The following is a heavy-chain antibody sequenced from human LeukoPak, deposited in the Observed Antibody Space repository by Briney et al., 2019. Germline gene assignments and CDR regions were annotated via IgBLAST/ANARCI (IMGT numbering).Heavy chain of an antibody. CDR2: IKQDGSEK. Sequence: PGGSLRLSCAASGFTFSSYWTSWVRQAPGKGLEWVANIKQDGSEKYYVDSVKGRFTISRDNAKNSLYLQMNSLRAEDTAVYYCAGMEQLVLGHFDYWGQGTLVTVSS. J-gene: IGHJ4*02. CDR3: AGMEQLVLGHFDY. D-gene: IGHD6-13*01. CDR1: GFTFSSYW. V-gene: IGHV3-7*01.